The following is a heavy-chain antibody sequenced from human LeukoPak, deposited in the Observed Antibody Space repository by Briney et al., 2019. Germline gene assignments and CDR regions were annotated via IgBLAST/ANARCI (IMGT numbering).Heavy chain of an antibody. V-gene: IGHV4-59*01. D-gene: IGHD2-15*01. Sequence: SETLSLTCTVSGGSISSYYWSWIRQPPGKGLEWIGYIYCSGSTNYNPSLKSRVTISVDTSKNQFSLKVSSVTAADTAVYYCARARGVAALDYWGQGTLVTVSS. CDR2: IYCSGST. CDR1: GGSISSYY. J-gene: IGHJ4*02. CDR3: ARARGVAALDY.